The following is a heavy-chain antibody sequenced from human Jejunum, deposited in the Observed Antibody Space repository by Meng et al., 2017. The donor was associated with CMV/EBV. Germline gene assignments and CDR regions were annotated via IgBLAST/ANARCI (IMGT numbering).Heavy chain of an antibody. V-gene: IGHV2-5*02. J-gene: IGHJ4*02. Sequence: QITFKASGPTRVKPTQTLTLTCSFSGFSPSTSGEGVGWIRQSHGKALEWLALLYRGDDKRYSPSLNSRLTIAKDTYKNEVVLTLTNMGPIDTGTYYCAHFVGGYYPSRPDYWGQGTLVTVYS. CDR1: GFSPSTSGEG. CDR3: AHFVGGYYPSRPDY. CDR2: LYRGDDK. D-gene: IGHD1-26*01.